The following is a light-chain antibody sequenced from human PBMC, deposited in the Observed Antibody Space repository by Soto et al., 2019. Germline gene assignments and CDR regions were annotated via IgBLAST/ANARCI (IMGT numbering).Light chain of an antibody. CDR3: SSYTSDSSYV. CDR1: SSDVGAYDS. V-gene: IGLV2-14*03. J-gene: IGLJ1*01. Sequence: QSALTQPASVSGSPGQSIAISCTGTSSDVGAYDSVCWYQQHPGKAPKLIIFGVTNRPSGVSNRFPGHKSGNTASLTISGLQAEDEADYYCSSYTSDSSYVFGTGTKVTVL. CDR2: GVT.